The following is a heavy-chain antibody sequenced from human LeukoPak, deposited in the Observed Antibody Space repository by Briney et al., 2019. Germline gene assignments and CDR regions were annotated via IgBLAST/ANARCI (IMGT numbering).Heavy chain of an antibody. CDR2: IIPIFGTA. V-gene: IGHV1-69*05. J-gene: IGHJ4*02. CDR3: ARGFGELSFDY. CDR1: GGTFSSYA. Sequence: SVKVSCKASGGTFSSYAISWVRQAPGQGLEWMGRIIPIFGTANYAQKFQGRVTITTDESTSTAYMELGSLRSEDTAVYYCARGFGELSFDYWGQGTLVTVSS. D-gene: IGHD3-10*01.